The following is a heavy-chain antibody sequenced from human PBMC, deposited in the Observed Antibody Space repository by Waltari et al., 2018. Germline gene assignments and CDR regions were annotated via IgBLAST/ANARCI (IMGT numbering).Heavy chain of an antibody. CDR3: ARGRDTYYYYYGMDV. J-gene: IGHJ6*02. V-gene: IGHV4-34*01. CDR2: INHSGST. Sequence: QVQLQQWGAGLLKPSETLSLTCAVYGGSFSGYYWSWIRQPPGKGLEWIGEINHSGSTNYNPSIKSRVTIAVDTSKNQFSLKLSSVTAADTAVYYCARGRDTYYYYYGMDVWGQGTTVTVSS. CDR1: GGSFSGYY.